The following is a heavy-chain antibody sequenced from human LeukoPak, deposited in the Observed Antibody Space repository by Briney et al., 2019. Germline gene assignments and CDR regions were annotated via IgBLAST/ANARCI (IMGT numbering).Heavy chain of an antibody. D-gene: IGHD3-3*01. CDR1: GFTFRSYE. J-gene: IGHJ4*02. CDR2: ISSSGSTI. Sequence: PGGSLTLSCAASGFTFRSYEMNWVRQAPGKGLEWVSYISSSGSTIYYADSVKGRFTISRDNAKNSLYLQMNSLRAEDTAVYYCARTGYDFWSGPPDYWGQGTLVTVSS. V-gene: IGHV3-48*03. CDR3: ARTGYDFWSGPPDY.